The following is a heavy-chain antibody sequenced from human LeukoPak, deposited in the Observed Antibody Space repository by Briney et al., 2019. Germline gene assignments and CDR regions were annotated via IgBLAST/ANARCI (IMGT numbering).Heavy chain of an antibody. V-gene: IGHV3-11*06. CDR2: ISSSSSYT. CDR1: GFTFSDYY. CDR3: ARVTTTVIDY. D-gene: IGHD4-17*01. J-gene: IGHJ4*02. Sequence: GGSLRLSCAASGFTFSDYYMSWIRQAPGKGLEWVSYISSSSSYTNYADSVKGRFTISRDNAKNSLCLQMNSLRAEDTAVYYCARVTTTVIDYWGQGTLVTVSS.